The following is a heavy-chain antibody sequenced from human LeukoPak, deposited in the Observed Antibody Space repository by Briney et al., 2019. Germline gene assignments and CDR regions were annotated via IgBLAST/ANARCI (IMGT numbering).Heavy chain of an antibody. V-gene: IGHV3-74*01. CDR1: GFNFSNYW. CDR3: ARVELSAADFDH. CDR2: INSDGRTT. D-gene: IGHD1-7*01. Sequence: GGSLRLSCAASGFNFSNYWMHWVRQAPGKGLVWVSRINSDGRTTGYADSVKGRFTISRDNAKNTLYLQMNSLRAEDTAVYYCARVELSAADFDHWGQGSRVTVSS. J-gene: IGHJ4*02.